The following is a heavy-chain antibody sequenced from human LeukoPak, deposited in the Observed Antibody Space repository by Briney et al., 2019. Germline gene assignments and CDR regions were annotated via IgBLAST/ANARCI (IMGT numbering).Heavy chain of an antibody. V-gene: IGHV3-30*02. CDR1: GFIFNTYD. CDR2: IRYDQTNK. J-gene: IGHJ6*03. D-gene: IGHD5-18*01. CDR3: AGGYSYGPDPDYYYMDV. Sequence: GGSLRLPCAASGFIFNTYDMYWVRQAPGKGLEWVAFIRYDQTNKNYGDSVKGRFTISRDNSKNTLYLQMDSLRAEDTAVYYCAGGYSYGPDPDYYYMDVWGKGTTVTVSS.